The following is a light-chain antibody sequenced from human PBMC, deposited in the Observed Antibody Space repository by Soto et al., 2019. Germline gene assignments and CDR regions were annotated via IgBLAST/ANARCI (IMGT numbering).Light chain of an antibody. CDR2: GTS. CDR1: QNIDNK. Sequence: EIVMTQASATLSVPPWEIATISSRASQNIDNKLVWYQQKPGQAPRLLISGTSSRATGIPDRFSGSGSGTDFTLTINRLEPEDFAVYYCQQYGGSPLITFGQGTRLEIK. V-gene: IGKV3-20*01. CDR3: QQYGGSPLIT. J-gene: IGKJ5*01.